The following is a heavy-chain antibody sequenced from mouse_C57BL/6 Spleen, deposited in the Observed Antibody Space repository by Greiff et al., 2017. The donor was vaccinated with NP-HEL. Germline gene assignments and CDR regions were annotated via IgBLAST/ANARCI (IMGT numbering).Heavy chain of an antibody. CDR1: GYTFTNYW. CDR2: IYPGGGYT. J-gene: IGHJ4*01. CDR3: ARPIYYDYDDYYAMDY. Sequence: QVQLQQSGAELVRPGTSVKMSCKASGYTFTNYWIGWAKQRPGHGLEWIGDIYPGGGYTNYNEKFKGKATLTADKSSSTAYMQFSSLTSEDSAIYYCARPIYYDYDDYYAMDYWGQGTSVTVSS. D-gene: IGHD2-4*01. V-gene: IGHV1-63*01.